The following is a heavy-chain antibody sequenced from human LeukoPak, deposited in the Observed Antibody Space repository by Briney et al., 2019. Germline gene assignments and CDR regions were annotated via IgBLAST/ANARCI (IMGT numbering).Heavy chain of an antibody. Sequence: PGGSLRLSCAASGFTFDDYAMHWVRQAPGKGLEWVSGISWNSGSIGYADSVKGRLTISRDNAKNSLYLQMNSLRAEDTALYYCAKDRGYCSGGSCSHFDYWGQGTLVTVSS. CDR3: AKDRGYCSGGSCSHFDY. CDR2: ISWNSGSI. D-gene: IGHD2-15*01. J-gene: IGHJ4*02. V-gene: IGHV3-9*01. CDR1: GFTFDDYA.